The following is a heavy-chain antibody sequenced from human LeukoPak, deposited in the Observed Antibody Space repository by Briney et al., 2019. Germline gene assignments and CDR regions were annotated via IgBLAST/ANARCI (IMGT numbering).Heavy chain of an antibody. D-gene: IGHD3-10*01. CDR1: GGSISSGRYY. CDR3: ARRYGSGSYHRNNWFDP. J-gene: IGHJ5*02. Sequence: KPSETLSLTCTVSGGSISSGRYYGRWIRRPAGEGLEGIGRMYTSGSTNYNPSRQTRVTISVHTSKNQFSLKLSSVTAADTAVYYCARRYGSGSYHRNNWFDPWGQGTQVTVSS. CDR2: MYTSGST. V-gene: IGHV4-61*02.